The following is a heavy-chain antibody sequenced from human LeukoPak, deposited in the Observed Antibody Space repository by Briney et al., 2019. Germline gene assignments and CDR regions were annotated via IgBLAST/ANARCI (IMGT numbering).Heavy chain of an antibody. CDR1: GYTFTAYG. Sequence: ASVKVSCKASGYTFTAYGFTWVRQAPGQGLEWMGWISTYSDNANYAQNLQGRVTMTTDTSTTTAYMELRSLRSDDTAVYNCARAGEGGSYQLDYWGQGTLVTVSS. J-gene: IGHJ4*02. V-gene: IGHV1-18*01. CDR2: ISTYSDNA. CDR3: ARAGEGGSYQLDY. D-gene: IGHD1-26*01.